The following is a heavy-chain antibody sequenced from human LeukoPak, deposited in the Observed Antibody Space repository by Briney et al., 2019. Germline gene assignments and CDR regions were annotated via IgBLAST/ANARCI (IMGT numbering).Heavy chain of an antibody. V-gene: IGHV3-7*04. CDR1: GFTFSSYW. CDR3: ARYSSGWYERGFDY. Sequence: GGSLRLSCAASGFTFSSYWMSWVRQAPGKGLEWVANIKQDGSEKYYVDSVKGRFTISRDNAKNSLYLQMNSLRAEDTAVYYCARYSSGWYERGFDYWGQGTLVTVSS. CDR2: IKQDGSEK. J-gene: IGHJ4*02. D-gene: IGHD6-19*01.